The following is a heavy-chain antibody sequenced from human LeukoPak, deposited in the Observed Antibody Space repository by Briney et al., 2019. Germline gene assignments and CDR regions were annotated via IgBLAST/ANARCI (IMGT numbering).Heavy chain of an antibody. CDR1: GASISSYY. J-gene: IGHJ4*02. Sequence: NASETLSLTCTVSGASISSYYWSWIRQSPGKGLEWIGDIYYSGSIKYNPSLKSRVTMSVDTSKNQFSLKLSSVTAADTAIYYCARENPSGYYNRPIDYWGQGTLVTVSS. D-gene: IGHD3-22*01. CDR3: ARENPSGYYNRPIDY. V-gene: IGHV4-59*01. CDR2: IYYSGSI.